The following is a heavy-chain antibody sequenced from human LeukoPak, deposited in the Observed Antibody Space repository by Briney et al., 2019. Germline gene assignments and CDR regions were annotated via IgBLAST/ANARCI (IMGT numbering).Heavy chain of an antibody. CDR1: GYTFTSYG. D-gene: IGHD3-22*01. CDR2: ISAYNGNT. CDR3: ARDAAYYDSSGTN. J-gene: IGHJ4*02. Sequence: GASVKVSCKASGYTFTSYGISWVRQAPGQGLEWMGWISAYNGNTNYAQKLQGRVTMTTDTSTSTAYMELRSLRSDDPAVYSCARDAAYYDSSGTNWGQGTLVTVSS. V-gene: IGHV1-18*01.